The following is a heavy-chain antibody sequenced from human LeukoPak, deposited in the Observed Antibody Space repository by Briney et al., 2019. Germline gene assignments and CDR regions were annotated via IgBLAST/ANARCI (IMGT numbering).Heavy chain of an antibody. J-gene: IGHJ5*02. CDR2: IIPVYGTA. CDR1: GGTFSNYP. CDR3: ATHTGGYNYWWFDI. V-gene: IGHV1-69*13. D-gene: IGHD5-24*01. Sequence: ASVKVSCKASGGTFSNYPIIWVRLAPRRGLECLGGIIPVYGTANYAQMFHGRITLTAQESTATAYMELRRLTSDDTAMYFCATHTGGYNYWWFDIWGQGTLVTVSS.